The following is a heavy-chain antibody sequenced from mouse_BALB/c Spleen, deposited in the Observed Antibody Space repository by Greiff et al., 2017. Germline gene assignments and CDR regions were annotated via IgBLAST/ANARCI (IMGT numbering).Heavy chain of an antibody. Sequence: EVQLVESGGGLVQPGGSRKLSCAASGFTFSSFGMHWVRQAPEKGLEWVAYISSGSSTIYYADTVKGRFTISRDNPKNTLFLQMTSLRSEDTAMYYCARSGGYDRFAYWGQGTLVTVSA. J-gene: IGHJ3*01. CDR1: GFTFSSFG. CDR3: ARSGGYDRFAY. D-gene: IGHD2-2*01. CDR2: ISSGSSTI. V-gene: IGHV5-17*02.